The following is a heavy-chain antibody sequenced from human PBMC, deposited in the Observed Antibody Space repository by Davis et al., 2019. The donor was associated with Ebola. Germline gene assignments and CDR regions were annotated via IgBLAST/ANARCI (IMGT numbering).Heavy chain of an antibody. J-gene: IGHJ4*02. CDR1: GFTFSSFA. CDR3: ARDRGVATIWREIDY. D-gene: IGHD5-12*01. V-gene: IGHV3-23*01. CDR2: ISGTGITT. Sequence: GESLKISCAASGFTFSSFAMRWVRQPPGKGLQWVSAISGTGITTYYADSVKGRFTISRDNARNSLYLQMNSLRAEDTAVYYCARDRGVATIWREIDYWGQGTLVTVSS.